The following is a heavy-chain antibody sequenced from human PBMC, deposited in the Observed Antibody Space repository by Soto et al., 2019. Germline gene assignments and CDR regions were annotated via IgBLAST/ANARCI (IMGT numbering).Heavy chain of an antibody. CDR2: ISYDGSNK. Sequence: GGSLRLSCAASGFTFSSYAMHWVRQAPGKGLEWVAVISYDGSNKYYADSVKGRFTISRDNSKNTLYLQMNSLRAEDTAVYYCARGDYYDTSGPFSDAFDIWGQGTMVTVSS. D-gene: IGHD3-22*01. J-gene: IGHJ3*02. CDR1: GFTFSSYA. V-gene: IGHV3-30-3*01. CDR3: ARGDYYDTSGPFSDAFDI.